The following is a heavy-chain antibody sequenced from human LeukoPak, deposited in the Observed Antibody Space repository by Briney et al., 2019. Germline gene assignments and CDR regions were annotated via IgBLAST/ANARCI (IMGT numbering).Heavy chain of an antibody. D-gene: IGHD1-26*01. CDR2: FDPEDGET. Sequence: ASVKVSCKVSGYTLTELSMHWVRQAPGKGLEWMGGFDPEDGETIYAQKFQGRVTMTEDTSTDTAYMELSSLRSEDTAVYYCACANPGSGRRPLRPKGDYYYYGMDVWGQGTTVTVSS. CDR3: ACANPGSGRRPLRPKGDYYYYGMDV. V-gene: IGHV1-24*01. CDR1: GYTLTELS. J-gene: IGHJ6*02.